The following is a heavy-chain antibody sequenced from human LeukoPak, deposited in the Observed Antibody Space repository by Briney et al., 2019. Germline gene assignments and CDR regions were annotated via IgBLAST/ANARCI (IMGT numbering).Heavy chain of an antibody. J-gene: IGHJ4*02. Sequence: PVGSLRLSCAASGFTFSSFWMHWVRQAPGKGLVWVSRINSDGSSAGYADSVKGRFTISRDNAKNTLYLQTNSLRAEDTAVYYCASKLVLGATKPDYFDYWGQGTLVTVSS. V-gene: IGHV3-74*01. CDR1: GFTFSSFW. D-gene: IGHD1-26*01. CDR3: ASKLVLGATKPDYFDY. CDR2: INSDGSSA.